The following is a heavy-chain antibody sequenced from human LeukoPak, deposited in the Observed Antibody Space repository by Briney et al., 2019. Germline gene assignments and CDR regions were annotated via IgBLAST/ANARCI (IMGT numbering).Heavy chain of an antibody. V-gene: IGHV4-59*01. Sequence: SETLSLTCTVSGGSISSYYWIWIRQPPGKGLEWIGYIYYSGSTNYNPSLKSRVTISVDTSKTQFSLKLSSVTAADTAVYYCARDGVYSSGWYRSPYYYYGMDVWGQGTTVTVSS. CDR2: IYYSGST. CDR1: GGSISSYY. D-gene: IGHD6-19*01. CDR3: ARDGVYSSGWYRSPYYYYGMDV. J-gene: IGHJ6*02.